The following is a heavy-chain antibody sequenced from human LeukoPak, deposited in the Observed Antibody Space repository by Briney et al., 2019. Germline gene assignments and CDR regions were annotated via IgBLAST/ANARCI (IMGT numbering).Heavy chain of an antibody. CDR1: GFTFSTYA. CDR3: AKDEGRAAAGNFDY. V-gene: IGHV3-23*01. CDR2: ISASGGST. Sequence: HPGGSLRLSCAASGFTFSTYAMNWLRQAPGKGLERVSTISASGGSTYYADSVKGRFTISRGISKNTLYLQMNSLRAEDTAVYYCAKDEGRAAAGNFDYWGQGTLVTVSS. J-gene: IGHJ4*02. D-gene: IGHD6-13*01.